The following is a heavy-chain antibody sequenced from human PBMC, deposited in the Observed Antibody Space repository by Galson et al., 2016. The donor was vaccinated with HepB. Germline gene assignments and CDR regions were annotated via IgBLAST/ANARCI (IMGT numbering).Heavy chain of an antibody. CDR1: GFTFSNYG. D-gene: IGHD4-17*01. CDR3: VKDIRGWTTVTAENDN. Sequence: SLRLSCAASGFTFSNYGMHWVRQAPGKGLEWVAVISYDGSLKYYGDSGKGRFTISRDNSKNTLSLQMNSLRVEDTAVYYCVKDIRGWTTVTAENDNWGQGTPVTVSS. V-gene: IGHV3-30*18. CDR2: ISYDGSLK. J-gene: IGHJ4*02.